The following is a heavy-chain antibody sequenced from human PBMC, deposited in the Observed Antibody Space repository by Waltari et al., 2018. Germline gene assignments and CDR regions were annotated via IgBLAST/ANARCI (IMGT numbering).Heavy chain of an antibody. J-gene: IGHJ6*02. CDR2: ISAYNGNT. CDR1: GYTFTSYG. V-gene: IGHV1-18*01. CDR3: ASGGYSGYDPESGYYYYGMDV. D-gene: IGHD5-12*01. Sequence: VQLVQSGAEVKKPGASVKVSCKASGYTFTSYGISWVRQAPGQGLEWMGWISAYNGNTNYAQKLQGRVTMTTDTSTSTAYMELRRLRSDDTAGYYWASGGYSGYDPESGYYYYGMDVWGQGTTVTVSS.